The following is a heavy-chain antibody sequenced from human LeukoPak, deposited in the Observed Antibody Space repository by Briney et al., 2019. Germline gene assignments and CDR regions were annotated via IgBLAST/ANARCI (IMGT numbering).Heavy chain of an antibody. J-gene: IGHJ4*02. CDR3: ARLGSMAHFDY. V-gene: IGHV4-39*01. D-gene: IGHD1-26*01. CDR2: IYYSGST. CDR1: GGSISSSIYY. Sequence: SETLSLTCTVSGGSISSSIYYWGWIRQPPGKGLEWIGNIYYSGSTYYNPSLKSRVTISVDTPKNQFSLKLSSVTAADTAVYYCARLGSMAHFDYWGQGTLVTVSS.